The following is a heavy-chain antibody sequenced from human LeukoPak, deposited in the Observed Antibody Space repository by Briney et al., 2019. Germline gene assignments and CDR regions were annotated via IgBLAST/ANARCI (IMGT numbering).Heavy chain of an antibody. CDR2: INPNSGDT. CDR3: ARVQAGIVGALSH. Sequence: ASVKVSCMASGYTFSGYYMHWVRQAPGQGLEWMGRINPNSGDTNFAQRFQGRVTMTRDTSISTAYMELSRLRFDDTAVYYCARVQAGIVGALSHWGQGTLVTVSS. D-gene: IGHD1-26*01. V-gene: IGHV1-2*06. CDR1: GYTFSGYY. J-gene: IGHJ4*02.